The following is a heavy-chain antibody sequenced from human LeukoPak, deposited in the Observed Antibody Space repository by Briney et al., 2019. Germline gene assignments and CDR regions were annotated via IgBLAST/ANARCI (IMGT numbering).Heavy chain of an antibody. D-gene: IGHD2-2*01. Sequence: PGGSLRLSCAASGFTFSSYEMNWVRQAPGKGLEWVSYISSSGSTIYYADSVKGRFTISRDNAKNSLYLQMNSLRAEDTAVYYCARDRRWWSSSTSCLWVGGTFDYWGQGTLVTVSS. CDR2: ISSSGSTI. CDR3: ARDRRWWSSSTSCLWVGGTFDY. V-gene: IGHV3-48*03. CDR1: GFTFSSYE. J-gene: IGHJ4*02.